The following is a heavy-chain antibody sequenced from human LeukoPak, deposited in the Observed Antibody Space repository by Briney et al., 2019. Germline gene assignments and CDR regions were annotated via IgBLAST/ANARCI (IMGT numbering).Heavy chain of an antibody. CDR1: GFTFSSYS. Sequence: GGSLRLSCAASGFTFSSYSMNWVRQAPGRGLEWVSSISSSSSYIYYADSVKGRFTISRDNAKNSLYLQMNSLRAEDTAVYYCARDGEEMATIGDFCWGQGTLVTVSS. CDR2: ISSSSSYI. J-gene: IGHJ4*02. D-gene: IGHD5-24*01. CDR3: ARDGEEMATIGDFC. V-gene: IGHV3-21*01.